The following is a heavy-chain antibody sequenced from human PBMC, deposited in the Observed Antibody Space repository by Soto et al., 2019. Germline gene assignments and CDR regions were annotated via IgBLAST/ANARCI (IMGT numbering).Heavy chain of an antibody. CDR2: IKSKLDGGTT. J-gene: IGHJ4*01. Sequence: GGSLRLSCAASGFTFTNAWINCVRQAPGKGLEWVGRIKSKLDGGTTDFAASVKGRFAISRDDSTHMVYLQMTSLKTEDTAIYYCTTDSYMTTIVVRFDYWGHGTLVTVSS. V-gene: IGHV3-15*07. D-gene: IGHD3-22*01. CDR1: GFTFTNAW. CDR3: TTDSYMTTIVVRFDY.